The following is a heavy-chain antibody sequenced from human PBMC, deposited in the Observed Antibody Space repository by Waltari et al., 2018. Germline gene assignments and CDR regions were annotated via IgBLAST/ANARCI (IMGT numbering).Heavy chain of an antibody. CDR2: INHSGST. Sequence: QVQLQQWGAGLLKPSEPLSLTCAVYGGSFSGYYWTWIRQPPGKGLEWIGEINHSGSTNYNPSLKSRVTISVDTSKNQFSLKLSSVTAADTAVFYCARVRATGAFDYWGQGTLVTVSS. CDR1: GGSFSGYY. V-gene: IGHV4-34*01. CDR3: ARVRATGAFDY. D-gene: IGHD7-27*01. J-gene: IGHJ4*02.